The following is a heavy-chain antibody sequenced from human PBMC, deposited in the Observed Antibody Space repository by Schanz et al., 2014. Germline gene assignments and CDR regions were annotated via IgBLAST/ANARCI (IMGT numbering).Heavy chain of an antibody. CDR3: AKGRFGELSAFDI. D-gene: IGHD3-10*01. CDR2: ITGASDHI. J-gene: IGHJ3*02. CDR1: GFTFSSHW. V-gene: IGHV3-23*01. Sequence: EVQLLESGGGLVQPGGSLRLSCAASGFTFSSHWMHWVRQDPGKGLEWVSGITGASDHIDYADSVKGRFTISRDNSKNTVYLQMNSLRAEDTAVYYCAKGRFGELSAFDIWGQGTMVTVSS.